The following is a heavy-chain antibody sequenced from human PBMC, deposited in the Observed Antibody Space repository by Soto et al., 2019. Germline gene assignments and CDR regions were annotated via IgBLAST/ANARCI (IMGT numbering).Heavy chain of an antibody. J-gene: IGHJ6*02. V-gene: IGHV5-10-1*01. D-gene: IGHD6-6*01. CDR3: ARGRSIAARRGGMDV. Sequence: GESLKISCKGSGYSFTSYWISWVRQMPGKGLEWMGRIDPSDSYTNYSPSFQGHVTISADKSISTAYLQWSSLKASDTAMYYCARGRSIAARRGGMDVWGQGTTITVSS. CDR1: GYSFTSYW. CDR2: IDPSDSYT.